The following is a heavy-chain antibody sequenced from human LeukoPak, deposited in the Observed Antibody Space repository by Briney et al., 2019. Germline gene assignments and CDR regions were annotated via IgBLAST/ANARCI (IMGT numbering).Heavy chain of an antibody. CDR1: GYTFTSYD. J-gene: IGHJ4*02. D-gene: IGHD3-22*01. CDR3: ARGPVVTTIVVVPYSFDY. CDR2: MNPNSGNT. V-gene: IGHV1-8*03. Sequence: ASVKVSCKASGYTFTSYDINWVRQATGQGLEWMGWMNPNSGNTGYAQKFQGRVTITRNTSISTAYMELSSLRSEDTAVYYCARGPVVTTIVVVPYSFDYWGQGTLVTVSS.